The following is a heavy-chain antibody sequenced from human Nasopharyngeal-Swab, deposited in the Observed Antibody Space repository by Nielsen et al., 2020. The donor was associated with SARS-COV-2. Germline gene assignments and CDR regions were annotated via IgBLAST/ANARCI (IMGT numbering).Heavy chain of an antibody. D-gene: IGHD1-14*01. CDR3: AKDNTEGYNDHYFDY. Sequence: GESLKISCAASGFTFSSYAMHWVRQAPGKGLEWVAVISYDGSNKYYADSVKGRFTISRDNSKNTLYLQMNSLRAEDTAVYYCAKDNTEGYNDHYFDYWGQGTLVTVSS. J-gene: IGHJ4*02. V-gene: IGHV3-30-3*01. CDR2: ISYDGSNK. CDR1: GFTFSSYA.